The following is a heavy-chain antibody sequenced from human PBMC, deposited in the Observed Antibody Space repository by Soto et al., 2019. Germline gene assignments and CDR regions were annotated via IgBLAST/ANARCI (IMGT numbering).Heavy chain of an antibody. J-gene: IGHJ6*02. CDR3: ARGIRNYYGVDV. D-gene: IGHD5-18*01. Sequence: EVQQAESGGGLVQPGGSLRRSCVASGFTFSTYWMHWVRQAPRKAMVRDSRIKFDGSTTSYADCVKGRFTISIGNAKNTVYLQMNSMRGEDTGVYLCARGIRNYYGVDVWGRGTTVTVSS. CDR2: IKFDGSTT. V-gene: IGHV3-74*01. CDR1: GFTFSTYW.